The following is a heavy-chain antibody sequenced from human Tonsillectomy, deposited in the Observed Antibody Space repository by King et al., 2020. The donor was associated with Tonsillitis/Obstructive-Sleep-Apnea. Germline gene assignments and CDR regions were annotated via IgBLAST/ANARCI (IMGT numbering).Heavy chain of an antibody. Sequence: QLVQSRAEVKKPGASVKVSCKASGYTLTSYGISWVRQAPGQGLEWMGWISAQNGKTNYAQKFQGRVTMTTDTSTSTAYMELRSLRSDDTAVYYCARVTTGPSYYYMDVWGEGTTVAVSS. CDR3: ARVTTGPSYYYMDV. CDR2: ISAQNGKT. V-gene: IGHV1-18*01. J-gene: IGHJ6*03. CDR1: GYTLTSYG. D-gene: IGHD4-17*01.